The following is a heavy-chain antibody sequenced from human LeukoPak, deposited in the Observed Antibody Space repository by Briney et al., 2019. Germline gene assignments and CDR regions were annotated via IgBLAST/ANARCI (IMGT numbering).Heavy chain of an antibody. CDR1: GFTFGDYA. Sequence: GGSLRLSCTASGFTFGDYAMSWFRQAPGKGLEWVGFIRSKAYGGTTEYAASVKGRFTISRDDSESIAYLQMNSLKTEDTAVYYCTRARGSYWDDAFDIWGQGTMVTVSS. CDR3: TRARGSYWDDAFDI. D-gene: IGHD1-26*01. J-gene: IGHJ3*02. CDR2: IRSKAYGGTT. V-gene: IGHV3-49*03.